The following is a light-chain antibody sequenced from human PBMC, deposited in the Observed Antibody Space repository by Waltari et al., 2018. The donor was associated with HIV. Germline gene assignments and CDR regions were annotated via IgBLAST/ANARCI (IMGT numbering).Light chain of an antibody. CDR1: QPVSSW. Sequence: DIQVTQSPSALSASVGDTVTISCRASQPVSSWMAWFLQRPSKAPSLLIYQASILASGVPSRVSGSRSGTDFSLTIRGLQPDDFGTYYCQQYNWHWTFGQGTRV. V-gene: IGKV1-5*01. CDR3: QQYNWHWT. CDR2: QAS. J-gene: IGKJ1*01.